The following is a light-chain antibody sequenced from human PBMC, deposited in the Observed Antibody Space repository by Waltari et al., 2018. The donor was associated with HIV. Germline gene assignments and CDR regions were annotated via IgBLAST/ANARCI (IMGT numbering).Light chain of an antibody. CDR1: TSNIGTNI. J-gene: IGLJ2*01. CDR2: SNN. V-gene: IGLV1-44*01. CDR3: AAWDDTLNGL. Sequence: QSVLTQPPSASGTPGQTVNISCSGNTSNIGTNIVNWYHQFPGAAPKLLIYSNNQRPSGVPARFSGSKSGTSASLAISGLQSEDEADYFCAAWDDTLNGLFGGGTKLTVL.